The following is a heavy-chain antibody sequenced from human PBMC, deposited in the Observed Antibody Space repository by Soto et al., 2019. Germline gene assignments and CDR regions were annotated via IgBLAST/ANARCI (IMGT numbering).Heavy chain of an antibody. CDR3: ATRAHDILTAANDY. CDR2: ISYDGSNK. J-gene: IGHJ4*02. Sequence: PGGSLRLSCAASGFTSSRYGMHWVRQAPGRGLEWVAVISYDGSNKYYADSVKGRFTISRDNSKNTLYLQMNSLRAEDTAVYYCATRAHDILTAANDYWGQGTLVTVSS. D-gene: IGHD3-9*01. V-gene: IGHV3-30*03. CDR1: GFTSSRYG.